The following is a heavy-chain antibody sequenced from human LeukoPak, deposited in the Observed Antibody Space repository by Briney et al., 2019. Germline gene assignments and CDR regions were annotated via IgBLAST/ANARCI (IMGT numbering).Heavy chain of an antibody. V-gene: IGHV1-18*01. J-gene: IGHJ4*02. CDR1: GYIFTNFG. Sequence: ASVKVSCKASGYIFTNFGISRVRQARGQGLEWMGWISGYNGNTKYVQKFQGRVTMTTDTSTSTAYMELRSLRSDDTAVYYCARDLKGSDYWGQGTLVTVSS. CDR3: ARDLKGSDY. CDR2: ISGYNGNT.